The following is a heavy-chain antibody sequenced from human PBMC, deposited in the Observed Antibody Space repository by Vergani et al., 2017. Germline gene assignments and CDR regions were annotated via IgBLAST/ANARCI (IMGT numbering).Heavy chain of an antibody. J-gene: IGHJ4*02. CDR1: GGSISSYY. CDR2: IYTSGST. D-gene: IGHD3-16*02. CDR3: ARGPGDDVWVSYRLSLXFDY. Sequence: QVQLQESGPGLVKPSETLSLTCTVSGGSISSYYWSWIRQPAGKGLEWIGRIYTSGSTNYNPSLKSRVTMSVDTSKNQFSLKLSSVTAADTAVYYCARGPGDDVWVSYRLSLXFDYWGQGTLVTVSS. V-gene: IGHV4-4*07.